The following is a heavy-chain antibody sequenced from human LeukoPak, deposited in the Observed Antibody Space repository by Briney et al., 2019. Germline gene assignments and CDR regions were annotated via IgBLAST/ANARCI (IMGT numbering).Heavy chain of an antibody. Sequence: PSQTLSLTCAVSGGSISSGDYSWSWIRQPSGKGLEWIGYIYYPDTYYNPSLKSRVTISLDTSKNQFSLKLSSVTAADTAVYYCASHSGGFAYWGQGTLVTVSS. J-gene: IGHJ4*02. CDR1: GGSISSGDYS. V-gene: IGHV4-30-4*07. CDR3: ASHSGGFAY. D-gene: IGHD4-23*01. CDR2: IYYPDT.